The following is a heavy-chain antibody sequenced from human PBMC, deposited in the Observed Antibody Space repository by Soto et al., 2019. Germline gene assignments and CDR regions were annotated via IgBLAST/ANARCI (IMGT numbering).Heavy chain of an antibody. CDR3: TGAVSDFDVRRYRTSYFDQ. CDR2: IDNSGST. D-gene: IGHD3-10*02. J-gene: IGHJ4*02. V-gene: IGHV4-31*03. CDR1: GASVSTGVYY. Sequence: SETLSLTCTVSGASVSTGVYYWAWIRQHPGKGLEWIGYIDNSGSTYYNPSLTGRVDISVDTSKNEFSLNLQSLTAADTAFYYCTGAVSDFDVRRYRTSYFDQWGQGILVTVSS.